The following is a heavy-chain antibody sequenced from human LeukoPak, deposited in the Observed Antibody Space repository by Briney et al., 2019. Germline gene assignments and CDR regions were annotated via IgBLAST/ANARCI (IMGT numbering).Heavy chain of an antibody. J-gene: IGHJ4*02. V-gene: IGHV3-23*01. CDR1: GFTFSSYA. Sequence: GGSLRLSCAASGFTFSSYAMSWVRQAPGKGLEWVSAISGSGGSTYYADSVKGRFTISRDNSKNTLYLQMNSLRAEDTAVYYCAKVGPLRFFGPQYYFDYWGQGTLVTVSS. CDR3: AKVGPLRFFGPQYYFDY. D-gene: IGHD3-3*01. CDR2: ISGSGGST.